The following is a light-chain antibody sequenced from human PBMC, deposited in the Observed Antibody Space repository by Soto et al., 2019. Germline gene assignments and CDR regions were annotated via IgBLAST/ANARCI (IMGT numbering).Light chain of an antibody. CDR3: QHYNSYSEA. Sequence: DIHMTQSPSTLSATAGDRVTITCRASQSISSWLAWYQHKPGKAPKLLIYDASNLDSGVPSRFSGSGSGTEFTLTISSLQPDDFATYYCQHYNSYSEAFGQGTKVDIK. J-gene: IGKJ1*01. V-gene: IGKV1-5*01. CDR2: DAS. CDR1: QSISSW.